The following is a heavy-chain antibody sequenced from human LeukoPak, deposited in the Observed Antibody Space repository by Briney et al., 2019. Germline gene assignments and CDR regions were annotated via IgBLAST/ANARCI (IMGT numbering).Heavy chain of an antibody. CDR1: GGSISSYH. D-gene: IGHD1-26*01. CDR2: IYTSGST. V-gene: IGHV4-4*07. J-gene: IGHJ4*02. CDR3: ARRGSYRGFDY. Sequence: SETLSLTCTVSGGSISSYHWSWIRQPAGKGLEWIGRIYTSGSTNYNPPLKSRVTMSVDTSKNQFSLKLSSVTAADTAVYYCARRGSYRGFDYWGQGTLVTVSS.